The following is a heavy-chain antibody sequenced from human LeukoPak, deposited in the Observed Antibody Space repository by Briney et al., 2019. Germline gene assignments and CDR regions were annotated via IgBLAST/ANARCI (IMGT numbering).Heavy chain of an antibody. CDR2: ISAYNGNT. Sequence: ASVKVSCKASGYTFTSYGISWVRQAPGQGLEWMGWISAYNGNTNYAQKLQGRVTMTTDISTSTAYMELRSLRSDDTAVYYCARAIDYYGSGSYDAFDIWGQGTMVTVSS. CDR3: ARAIDYYGSGSYDAFDI. D-gene: IGHD3-10*01. J-gene: IGHJ3*02. CDR1: GYTFTSYG. V-gene: IGHV1-18*01.